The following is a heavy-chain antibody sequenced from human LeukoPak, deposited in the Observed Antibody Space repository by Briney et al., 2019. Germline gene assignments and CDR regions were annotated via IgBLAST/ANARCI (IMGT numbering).Heavy chain of an antibody. CDR1: GGSISSYY. CDR3: ARENVYNWFDP. V-gene: IGHV4-59*06. Sequence: PSETLSLTCTVSGGSISSYYWSWIRQPPGKGLEWIGYIYYSGSTYYNPSLKSRVTISVDTSKNQFSLKLSSVTAADTAVYYCARENVYNWFDPWGQGTLVTVSS. CDR2: IYYSGST. J-gene: IGHJ5*02.